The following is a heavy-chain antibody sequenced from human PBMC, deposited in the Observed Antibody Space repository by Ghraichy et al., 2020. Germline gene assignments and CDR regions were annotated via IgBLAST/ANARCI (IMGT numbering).Heavy chain of an antibody. CDR2: IYYSGRT. CDR1: GGSISRSSYY. V-gene: IGHV4-39*01. Sequence: SETLSLTCTVSGGSISRSSYYWGWIRQPPGKGLEWIGSIYYSGRTYYNPSLKSRVTISVDTSKNQFSLKLSSVSAADTAVYYCPYGDDYWYGMDVWGQGTTVTVSS. CDR3: PYGDDYWYGMDV. J-gene: IGHJ6*02. D-gene: IGHD4-17*01.